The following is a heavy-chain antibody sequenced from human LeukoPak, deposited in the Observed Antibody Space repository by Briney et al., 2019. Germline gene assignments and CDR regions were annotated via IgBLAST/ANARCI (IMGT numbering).Heavy chain of an antibody. CDR2: IIPIFGIA. CDR1: GGTFSSYA. CDR3: AREEGRITPFDR. V-gene: IGHV1-69*04. Sequence: SVKVSCKASGGTFSSYAISWVRQAPGQGLEWMGRIIPIFGIANYAQKFQGRVTITADKSTSTAYMELSSLRSEDTAVYYCAREEGRITPFDRWGQGTLVTVSS. D-gene: IGHD4-23*01. J-gene: IGHJ5*02.